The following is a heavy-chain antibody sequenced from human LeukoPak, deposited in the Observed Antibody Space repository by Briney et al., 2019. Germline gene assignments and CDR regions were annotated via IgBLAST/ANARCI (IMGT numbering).Heavy chain of an antibody. V-gene: IGHV3-11*04. CDR3: ARDGKTGYCSTTSCYTNHYFDY. D-gene: IGHD2-2*02. J-gene: IGHJ4*02. CDR2: ISSSGSTI. CDR1: GFTFSDYY. Sequence: NPGGSLRLSCAASGFTFSDYYMNWIRQAPGKGLEWVSYISSSGSTIYYADSVKGRFTISRENAKNSLYLQMNSLRAEDTAVYYCARDGKTGYCSTTSCYTNHYFDYWGQGTLVTVSS.